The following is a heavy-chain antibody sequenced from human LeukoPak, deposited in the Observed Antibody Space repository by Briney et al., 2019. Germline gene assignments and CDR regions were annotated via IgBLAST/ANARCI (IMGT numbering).Heavy chain of an antibody. V-gene: IGHV4-34*01. CDR3: ARDRVGAGTVDY. D-gene: IGHD1-26*01. CDR2: INHSGST. CDR1: GGSFSGYY. J-gene: IGHJ4*02. Sequence: SETLSLTCAVYGGSFSGYYWSWIRQPPGKGLEWIGEINHSGSTNYTPSLKSRVTISVDTSKNQFSLKLSSVTAADTAVYYCARDRVGAGTVDYWGQGTLVTVSS.